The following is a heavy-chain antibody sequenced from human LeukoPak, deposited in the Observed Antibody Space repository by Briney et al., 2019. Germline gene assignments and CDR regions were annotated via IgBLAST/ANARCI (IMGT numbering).Heavy chain of an antibody. Sequence: SETLSLTCTVSGGSISSYYWSWIRQPAGKRLEWVGRIYTSGSTNYNPSLKSRVTMSVDTSKNQFSLKLSSVTAADTAVYYCARDLSMVRGVIGYYYYGMDVWGQGTTVTVSS. J-gene: IGHJ6*02. D-gene: IGHD3-10*01. CDR3: ARDLSMVRGVIGYYYYGMDV. CDR1: GGSISSYY. V-gene: IGHV4-4*07. CDR2: IYTSGST.